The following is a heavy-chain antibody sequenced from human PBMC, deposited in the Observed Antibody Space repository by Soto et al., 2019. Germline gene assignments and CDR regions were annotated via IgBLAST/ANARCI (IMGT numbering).Heavy chain of an antibody. CDR1: GYTFTSYG. V-gene: IGHV1-18*01. Sequence: ASVKVSCKASGYTFTSYGISWVRQAPGQGLEWVGWISAYNGNTNYAQKLQGRVTMTTDTSTSTAYMELRSLRSDDTAVYYCARDQLYYYDSSGYYFSDYWGQGTLVTVSS. CDR2: ISAYNGNT. CDR3: ARDQLYYYDSSGYYFSDY. J-gene: IGHJ4*02. D-gene: IGHD3-22*01.